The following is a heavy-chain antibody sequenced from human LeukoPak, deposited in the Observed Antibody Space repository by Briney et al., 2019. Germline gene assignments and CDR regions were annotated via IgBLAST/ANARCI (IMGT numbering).Heavy chain of an antibody. CDR2: INPYSGDT. CDR1: GYTFTGYY. Sequence: ASVKVSCKASGYTFTGYYVHWVRQAPGQGLEWMGWINPYSGDTNYAQKFQGRVTMTRDTSISTAYMELSSLKSDDTAVYYCARVAVSGIGSDDFWGQGTLVTASS. V-gene: IGHV1-2*02. J-gene: IGHJ4*02. CDR3: ARVAVSGIGSDDF. D-gene: IGHD6-19*01.